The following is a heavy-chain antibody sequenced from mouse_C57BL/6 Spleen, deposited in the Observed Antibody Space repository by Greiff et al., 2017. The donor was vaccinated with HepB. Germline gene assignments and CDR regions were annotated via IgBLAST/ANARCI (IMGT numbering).Heavy chain of an antibody. Sequence: QVQLQQSGAELVRPGASVTLSCKASGYTFTDYEMHWVKQTPVHGLEWIGAIDPETGGTTYNQKFKGKAILTADKSSSTAYMELRSLTSEDSAVYYCTRAGNYSNSYYFDYWGQGTTLTVSS. CDR2: IDPETGGT. V-gene: IGHV1-15*01. D-gene: IGHD2-5*01. CDR1: GYTFTDYE. J-gene: IGHJ2*01. CDR3: TRAGNYSNSYYFDY.